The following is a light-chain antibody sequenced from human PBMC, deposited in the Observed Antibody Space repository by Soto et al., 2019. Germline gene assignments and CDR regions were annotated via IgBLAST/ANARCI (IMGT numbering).Light chain of an antibody. V-gene: IGKV3-15*01. CDR3: QHYNVWPLT. CDR1: QSVSSN. J-gene: IGKJ4*01. Sequence: EIVMTQSPATLSVSPGERATLSCRASQSVSSNIAWYQQKPGQTPKLLIYVASTRATGIPARFSGSGSGTEFTHTISTLQSEDFAVYYYQHYNVWPLTFGGGTKVEFK. CDR2: VAS.